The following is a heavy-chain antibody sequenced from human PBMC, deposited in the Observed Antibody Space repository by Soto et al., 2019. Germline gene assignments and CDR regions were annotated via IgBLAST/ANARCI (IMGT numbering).Heavy chain of an antibody. CDR1: GGSMNNYL. V-gene: IGHV4-59*01. CDR2: IHVTGNT. D-gene: IGHD6-13*01. CDR3: ARGPFFARQQPFDS. J-gene: IGHJ4*02. Sequence: QVQLQESGPGLVRPSETLSLTCTVSGGSMNNYLWSWIRQTPGGGLQWIGYIHVTGNTYHNPSLKTPVTISVDASKTQFSLTLSAVTAADTAVYYFARGPFFARQQPFDSWGQGILVTVSS.